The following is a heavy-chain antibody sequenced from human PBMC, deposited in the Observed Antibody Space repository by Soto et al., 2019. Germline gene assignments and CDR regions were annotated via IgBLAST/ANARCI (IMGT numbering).Heavy chain of an antibody. CDR3: ARRSSR. CDR2: IHPSGQPI. V-gene: IGHV3-48*03. Sequence: GGALRLSWGASGFTVSSSEMYWVRQAPGKGLEWVSYIHPSGQPIFYADSVKGRFTISRDNAKNSLYLQMSSLRAEDSAVYYFARRSSRWGQGTTVPVS. J-gene: IGHJ6*02. CDR1: GFTVSSSE.